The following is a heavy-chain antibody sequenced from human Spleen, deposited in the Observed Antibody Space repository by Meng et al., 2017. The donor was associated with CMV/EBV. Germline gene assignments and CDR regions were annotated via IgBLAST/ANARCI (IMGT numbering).Heavy chain of an antibody. CDR1: GGSISRIYYY. CDR2: IYYGGST. CDR3: ARVRAAASFNWFDP. Sequence: GSLRLSCSVSGGSISRIYYYWGWIRQPPGKGLEWIANIYYGGSTYYNPSLKSRVTISVDTSKNQFSLKLSSVTAADTAVYYCARVRAAASFNWFDPWGQGTLVTVSS. D-gene: IGHD6-13*01. V-gene: IGHV4-39*01. J-gene: IGHJ5*02.